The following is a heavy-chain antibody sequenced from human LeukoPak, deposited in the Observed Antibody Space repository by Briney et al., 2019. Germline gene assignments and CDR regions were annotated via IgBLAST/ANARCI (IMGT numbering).Heavy chain of an antibody. CDR2: IWYDGSNK. Sequence: PGRSLRLSCAASGFTFSSYGMHRVRQAPGKGLEWVAVIWYDGSNKYYADSVKGRFTISRDNSKNTLYLQMNSLRAEDTAVYYCAREGRVVPAAMRNYYYGMDVWGKGTTVTVSS. D-gene: IGHD2-2*01. V-gene: IGHV3-33*01. CDR1: GFTFSSYG. CDR3: AREGRVVPAAMRNYYYGMDV. J-gene: IGHJ6*04.